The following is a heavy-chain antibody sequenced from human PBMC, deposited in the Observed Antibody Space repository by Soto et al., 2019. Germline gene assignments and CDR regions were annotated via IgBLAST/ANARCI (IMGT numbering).Heavy chain of an antibody. CDR2: ISYDGSNK. V-gene: IGHV3-30*18. CDR3: AKSGPAGGAFDI. D-gene: IGHD5-12*01. J-gene: IGHJ3*02. Sequence: ESGGGVVQPGRSLRLSCAASGFTFSSYGMHWVRQAPGKGLEWVAVISYDGSNKYYADSVKGRFTISRDNSKNTLYLQMNSLRAEDTAVYYCAKSGPAGGAFDIWGQGTMVTVSS. CDR1: GFTFSSYG.